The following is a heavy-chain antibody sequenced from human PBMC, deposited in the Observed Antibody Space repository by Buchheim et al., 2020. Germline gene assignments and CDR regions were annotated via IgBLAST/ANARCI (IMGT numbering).Heavy chain of an antibody. D-gene: IGHD4-17*01. CDR1: GFTFSSYG. V-gene: IGHV3-30*18. CDR2: ISYDGSNK. Sequence: QVQLVESGGGVVQPGRSLRLSCAASGFTFSSYGMHWVRQAPGKGLEWVAVISYDGSNKYYADSVKGRFTISRDNYKNTLYLQMNSLRAEDTAVYYCAKNGPRATVTTSLLIGYWGQGTL. J-gene: IGHJ4*02. CDR3: AKNGPRATVTTSLLIGY.